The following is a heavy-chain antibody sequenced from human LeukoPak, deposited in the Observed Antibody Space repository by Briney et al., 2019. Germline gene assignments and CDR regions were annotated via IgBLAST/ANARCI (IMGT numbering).Heavy chain of an antibody. CDR3: ARSPTYSSSWYGDYFDY. Sequence: GGSLRLSCAASGFTFSNFWMNWVRHTPGKGLEWVANINQDGSEKYYVDSVKGRFTISRDNAKNSLYLQMNSLRAEDTAVYYCARSPTYSSSWYGDYFDYWGQGTLVTVSS. J-gene: IGHJ4*02. V-gene: IGHV3-7*03. D-gene: IGHD6-13*01. CDR1: GFTFSNFW. CDR2: INQDGSEK.